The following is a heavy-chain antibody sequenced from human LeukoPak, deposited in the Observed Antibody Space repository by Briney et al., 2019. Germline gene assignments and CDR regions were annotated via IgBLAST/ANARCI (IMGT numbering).Heavy chain of an antibody. Sequence: GGSLRLSCAAFGFTVSSNYMSWVRQAPGKGPECVSVIYPGGSTYYADSVKGRFTISRDDSKNTLYLQMNSLRAEDTAVYYCARESSGYYLDYWGQGTLVTVSS. CDR1: GFTVSSNY. J-gene: IGHJ4*02. CDR2: IYPGGST. V-gene: IGHV3-53*01. CDR3: ARESSGYYLDY. D-gene: IGHD6-25*01.